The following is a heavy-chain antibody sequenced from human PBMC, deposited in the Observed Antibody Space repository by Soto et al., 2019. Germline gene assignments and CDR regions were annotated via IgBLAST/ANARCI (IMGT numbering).Heavy chain of an antibody. D-gene: IGHD5-18*01. CDR1: GFTFSSYG. CDR3: ARDLRGYSYGPLGY. V-gene: IGHV3-33*01. Sequence: VGSLRLSCAASGFTFSSYGMHWVRQAPGKGLEWVAVIWYDGSNKYYADSVKGRFTISRDNSKNTLYLQMNSLRAEDTAVYYCARDLRGYSYGPLGYWGQGTLVTVSS. J-gene: IGHJ4*02. CDR2: IWYDGSNK.